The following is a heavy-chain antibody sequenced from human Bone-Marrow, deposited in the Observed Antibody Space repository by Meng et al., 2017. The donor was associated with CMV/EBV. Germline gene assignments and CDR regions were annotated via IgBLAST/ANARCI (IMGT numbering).Heavy chain of an antibody. J-gene: IGHJ6*02. V-gene: IGHV4-39*01. D-gene: IGHD3-3*01. CDR1: GGSFSSYY. CDR3: ARATVRFLEWLPSYYYYGMDV. CDR2: IYYSGGT. Sequence: SETLSLTCAVYGGSFSSYYWGWIRQPPGKGLEWIGSIYYSGGTYYNPSLKSRVTISVDTSKNQFSLKLSSVTAADTAVYYCARATVRFLEWLPSYYYYGMDVWGQGTTVTVSS.